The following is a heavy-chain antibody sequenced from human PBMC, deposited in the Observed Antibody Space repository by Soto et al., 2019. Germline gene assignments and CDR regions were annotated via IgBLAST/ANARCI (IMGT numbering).Heavy chain of an antibody. CDR3: ARGTIAARPDFPPGMDV. CDR1: GYTFTSYG. J-gene: IGHJ6*02. D-gene: IGHD6-6*01. Sequence: ASVKVSCKASGYTFTSYGISWVRQAPGQGLEWMGWISAYNGNTNYAQKLQDRVTMTTDTSTSTAYMELRSLRSDDTAVYYCARGTIAARPDFPPGMDVWGQGTTVTVSS. CDR2: ISAYNGNT. V-gene: IGHV1-18*04.